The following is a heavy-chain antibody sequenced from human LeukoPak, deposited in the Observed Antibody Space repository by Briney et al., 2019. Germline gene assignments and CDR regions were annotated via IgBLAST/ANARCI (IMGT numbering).Heavy chain of an antibody. Sequence: GGSLRLSCAASGFTFDHYGMSWVRQAPGKGLEWVGGINWNSGSTGHADSVKGRFTISRDNAKNSLYLQMNGLRAEDTAFYYCARDRKGSGWWYFDSWGQGALVTVSS. CDR1: GFTFDHYG. V-gene: IGHV3-20*04. J-gene: IGHJ4*02. CDR2: INWNSGST. CDR3: ARDRKGSGWWYFDS. D-gene: IGHD6-19*01.